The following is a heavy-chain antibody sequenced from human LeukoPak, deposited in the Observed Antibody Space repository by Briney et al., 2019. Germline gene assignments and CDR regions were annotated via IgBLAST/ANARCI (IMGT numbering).Heavy chain of an antibody. CDR2: IYYSGST. J-gene: IGHJ3*02. CDR3: ATLTGGDDAFDI. V-gene: IGHV4-59*01. Sequence: SETLSLTCTVSGGSISSYYWGWIRQPPGKGLEWIAYIYYSGSTNYNPSLKSRVTISVNTSKNQFSLKVSSVTAADTAVYYCATLTGGDDAFDIWGQGTMVTVSS. D-gene: IGHD4-23*01. CDR1: GGSISSYY.